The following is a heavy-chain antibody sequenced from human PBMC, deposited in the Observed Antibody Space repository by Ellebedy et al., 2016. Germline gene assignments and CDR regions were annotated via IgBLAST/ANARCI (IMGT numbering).Heavy chain of an antibody. D-gene: IGHD3-16*01. CDR2: ITSSGDHI. V-gene: IGHV3-21*01. Sequence: GESLKISXAASGFTFSSYSMNWVRQAPGKGLEWVSSITSSGDHIYYADSLKGRFTISRDNARNSLFLQMNSLRAEDTAVYYCARGVGGTSLNWFDPWGQGTLVTVSS. CDR1: GFTFSSYS. CDR3: ARGVGGTSLNWFDP. J-gene: IGHJ5*02.